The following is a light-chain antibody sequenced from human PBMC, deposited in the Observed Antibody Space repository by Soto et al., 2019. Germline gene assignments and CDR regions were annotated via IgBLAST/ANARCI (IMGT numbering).Light chain of an antibody. Sequence: QSVLTQPPSVSGAPGQRVTISCTGSSSNIGAGYDVHWYQQLPGTAPKLLIYGNSNRPSGVPDRFSGSKSGTSASLAITGLQAEDEADYYCQSYYISRSGSVVFGGGTKLTVL. CDR3: QSYYISRSGSVV. CDR1: SSNIGAGYD. V-gene: IGLV1-40*01. J-gene: IGLJ2*01. CDR2: GNS.